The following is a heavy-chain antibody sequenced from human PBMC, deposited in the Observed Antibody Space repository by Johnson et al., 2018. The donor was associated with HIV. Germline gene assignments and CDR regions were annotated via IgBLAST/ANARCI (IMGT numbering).Heavy chain of an antibody. CDR3: AKSGLFVLVVYAPDVFDV. D-gene: IGHD2-8*02. CDR1: GFTFSDYY. Sequence: VQVVESGGGLAKPGGSLRLSCAASGFTFSDYYMSWIRQAPGKGLEWVSYISGSADTIYYTDSVKGRFTISRDNAKNSLYLQMNSLSAEDTAVYYCAKSGLFVLVVYAPDVFDVWGQGTMVTVSS. V-gene: IGHV3-11*04. J-gene: IGHJ3*01. CDR2: ISGSADTI.